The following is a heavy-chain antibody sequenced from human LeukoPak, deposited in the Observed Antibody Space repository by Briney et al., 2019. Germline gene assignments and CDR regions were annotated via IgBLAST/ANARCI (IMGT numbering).Heavy chain of an antibody. Sequence: ASLKVSCKASGYTFKDYYMNWVRQAPGQGLEWMGWINPNSGATKFAQKFQGRITLTRDTSINIASMELTRLRSDDTAIYYCAREGPLTTEMGGYYTLDVWGQGTTVIVSS. CDR2: INPNSGAT. V-gene: IGHV1-2*02. CDR1: GYTFKDYY. D-gene: IGHD4-11*01. CDR3: AREGPLTTEMGGYYTLDV. J-gene: IGHJ6*02.